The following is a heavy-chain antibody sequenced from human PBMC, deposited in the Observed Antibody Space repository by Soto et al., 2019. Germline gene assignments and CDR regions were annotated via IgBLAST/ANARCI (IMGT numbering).Heavy chain of an antibody. CDR1: GFTFSSYG. D-gene: IGHD6-19*01. CDR3: ARDELSGWYLNCYYYYGMDV. Sequence: QVQLVESGGGVVQPGRSLRLSCAASGFTFSSYGMHWVRQAPGKGLEWVAVIWYDGSNKYYADSVKGRFTISRDNSKNTLYLQMNSLRDEATSVYYCARDELSGWYLNCYYYYGMDVWGQGTTVTVSS. V-gene: IGHV3-33*01. J-gene: IGHJ6*02. CDR2: IWYDGSNK.